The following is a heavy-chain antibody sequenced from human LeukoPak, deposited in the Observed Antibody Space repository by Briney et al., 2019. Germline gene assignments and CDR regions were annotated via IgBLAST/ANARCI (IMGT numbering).Heavy chain of an antibody. Sequence: PGGSLRLSCAASGFTFSGSAMHWVRQASGKGREWVGRIRSKANSYETAYAASVKGRFTISRDDSKNTAYLQMNSLKTEDTAVYYCTRQRRAYSYGYDYWGQGTLVTVSS. J-gene: IGHJ4*02. D-gene: IGHD5-18*01. CDR1: GFTFSGSA. CDR2: IRSKANSYET. V-gene: IGHV3-73*01. CDR3: TRQRRAYSYGYDY.